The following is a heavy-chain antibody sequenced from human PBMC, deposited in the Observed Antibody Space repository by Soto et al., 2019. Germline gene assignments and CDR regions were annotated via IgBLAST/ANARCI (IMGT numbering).Heavy chain of an antibody. CDR1: GYTLTELS. J-gene: IGHJ2*01. CDR3: ATLRGKGYYGSGRAGYCDL. V-gene: IGHV1-24*01. D-gene: IGHD3-10*01. Sequence: QVQLVQSGAEVKKPGASVKVSCKVSGYTLTELSMHLVRQAPVKGLEWMGGFDPEDVETIYAQKFQGRVTMTEDTSTDTAYMELSSLRSEDTAVYYCATLRGKGYYGSGRAGYCDLWGRGTLVTVSS. CDR2: FDPEDVET.